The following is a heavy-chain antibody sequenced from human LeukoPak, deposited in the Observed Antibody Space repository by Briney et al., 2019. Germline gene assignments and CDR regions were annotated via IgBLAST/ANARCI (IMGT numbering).Heavy chain of an antibody. Sequence: GGSLRPSCAASGFTVSSNYMSWVRQAPGKGLEWVSVIYSGGSTDYADSVKGRFTISRDNSKNTLYLQMNSLRVEDTAVYYCASGSRSPLDGMDVWGQGTTVTVSS. CDR1: GFTVSSNY. V-gene: IGHV3-53*01. J-gene: IGHJ6*02. CDR2: IYSGGST. D-gene: IGHD3-10*01. CDR3: ASGSRSPLDGMDV.